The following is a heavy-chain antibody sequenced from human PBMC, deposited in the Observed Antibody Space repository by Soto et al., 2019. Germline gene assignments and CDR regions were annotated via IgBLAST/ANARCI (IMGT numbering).Heavy chain of an antibody. CDR3: ARGRIAALYYYGMDV. J-gene: IGHJ6*02. CDR1: GGSFSGYY. D-gene: IGHD6-6*01. V-gene: IGHV4-34*01. CDR2: INHSGST. Sequence: SETLSLTCAVYGGSFSGYYRSWIRQPPGKGLEWIGEINHSGSTNYNPSLKSRVTISVDTSKNQFSLKLSSVTAADTAVYYCARGRIAALYYYGMDVWGQGTTVTVSS.